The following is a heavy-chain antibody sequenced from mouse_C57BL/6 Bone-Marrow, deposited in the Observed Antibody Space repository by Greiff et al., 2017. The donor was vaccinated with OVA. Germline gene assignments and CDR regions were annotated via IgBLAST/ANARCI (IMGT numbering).Heavy chain of an antibody. V-gene: IGHV1-63*01. CDR2: IYPGGGYT. J-gene: IGHJ1*03. Sequence: QVQLKQSGAELVRPGTSVKMSCKASGYTFTNYWIGWAKQRPGHGLEWIGDIYPGGGYTNYNEKFKGKATLTADKSSSTAYMQFSSLTSEDSAIYYCARTGDGYYWYFDVWGTGTTVTVSS. D-gene: IGHD2-3*01. CDR3: ARTGDGYYWYFDV. CDR1: GYTFTNYW.